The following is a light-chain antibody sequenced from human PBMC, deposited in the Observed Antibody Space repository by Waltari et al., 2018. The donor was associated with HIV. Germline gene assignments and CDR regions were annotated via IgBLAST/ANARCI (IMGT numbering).Light chain of an antibody. CDR3: SSYAVTSPWV. J-gene: IGLJ3*02. V-gene: IGLV2-14*01. CDR1: SSDVGGYDY. CDR2: EVS. Sequence: QSALTQPASVSGSPGQSITISCTGTSSDVGGYDYVSWYQQHPGKAPKLVIYEVSNRPSGVSYRFSGSKSGNTASLTISGLQTDDGADYYCSSYAVTSPWVFGGGTKLTVL.